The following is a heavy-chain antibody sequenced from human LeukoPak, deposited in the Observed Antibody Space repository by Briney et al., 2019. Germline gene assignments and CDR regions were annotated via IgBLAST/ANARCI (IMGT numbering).Heavy chain of an antibody. CDR3: ARDRYDILTGFSF. D-gene: IGHD3-9*01. CDR1: GFTVSSNY. V-gene: IGHV3-53*01. Sequence: GGSLRLSCAASGFTVSSNYMSWVRKAPGKGLEWVSVIYSGGSTYYAGSVKGRFTISRDNSKNTLYLQMNSLRAEDTAVYYCARDRYDILTGFSFWGQGTTVTVSS. CDR2: IYSGGST. J-gene: IGHJ6*02.